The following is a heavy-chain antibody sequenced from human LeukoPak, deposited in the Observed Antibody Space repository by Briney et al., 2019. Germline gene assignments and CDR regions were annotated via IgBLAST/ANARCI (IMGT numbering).Heavy chain of an antibody. CDR1: GGTFSSYA. D-gene: IGHD3-10*01. V-gene: IGHV1-69*04. CDR2: ITPILGIA. Sequence: ASVKVSCKASGGTFSSYAISWVRQAPGQGLEWMGRITPILGIANYAQKFQGRVTITADKSTSTAYMELSSLRSEDTAVYYCARGDGSGSYYSYWGQGTLVTVSS. J-gene: IGHJ4*02. CDR3: ARGDGSGSYYSY.